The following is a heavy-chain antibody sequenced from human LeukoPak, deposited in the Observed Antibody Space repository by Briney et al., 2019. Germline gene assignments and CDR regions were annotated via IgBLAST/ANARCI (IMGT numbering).Heavy chain of an antibody. CDR3: ARGRLRGAKLDY. V-gene: IGHV4-34*01. CDR2: INHSGST. CDR1: GGSFGGYY. D-gene: IGHD4/OR15-4a*01. Sequence: SETLSLTCAVYGGSFGGYYWSWIRQPPGKGLEWIGEINHSGSTNYNPSLKSRVTISVDTSKNQFSLKLSSVTAADTAVYYCARGRLRGAKLDYWGQGTLVTVSS. J-gene: IGHJ4*02.